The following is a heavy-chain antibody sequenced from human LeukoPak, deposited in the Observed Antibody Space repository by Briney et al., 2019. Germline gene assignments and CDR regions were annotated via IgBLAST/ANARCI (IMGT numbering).Heavy chain of an antibody. CDR2: INQDGSEK. D-gene: IGHD2-2*01. CDR1: GFTFSNYE. J-gene: IGHJ4*02. V-gene: IGHV3-7*01. Sequence: GGSLRLSCAASGFTFSNYEMNWVRQAPGKGLEWVANINQDGSEKYYVDSVKGRFTISRDNAKNSVYLQMNSLRAEDTAVYYCARGVLNPQLYGYWGQGTLVTVFS. CDR3: ARGVLNPQLYGY.